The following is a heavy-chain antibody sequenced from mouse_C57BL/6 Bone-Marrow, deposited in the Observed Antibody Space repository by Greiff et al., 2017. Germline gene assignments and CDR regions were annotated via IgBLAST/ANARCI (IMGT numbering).Heavy chain of an antibody. CDR1: GFTFSSYA. CDR3: ARVTDYARFAY. D-gene: IGHD2-4*01. J-gene: IGHJ3*01. CDR2: ISDGGSYT. Sequence: EVMLVESGGDLVKPGGSLKLSCAASGFTFSSYAMSWVRQTPEKRLEWVATISDGGSYTYYPDNVKGRFTISRDNAKNNLYLQMSHLKSEDTAMYYCARVTDYARFAYGGQATLFSVS. V-gene: IGHV5-4*03.